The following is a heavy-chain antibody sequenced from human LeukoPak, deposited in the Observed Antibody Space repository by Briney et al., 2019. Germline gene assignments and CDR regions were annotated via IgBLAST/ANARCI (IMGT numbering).Heavy chain of an antibody. D-gene: IGHD3-22*01. J-gene: IGHJ3*02. CDR1: GFTVSSNY. CDR3: ARALGSGYYHDAFDI. CDR2: IYSGVST. Sequence: GGSLRLSCAASGFTVSSNYMSWVRQAPGKGLEWVSVIYSGVSTYYADSVKGRFTISRDNSKNTLYLQMNSLRAEDTAVYYCARALGSGYYHDAFDIWGQGTMVTVSS. V-gene: IGHV3-66*01.